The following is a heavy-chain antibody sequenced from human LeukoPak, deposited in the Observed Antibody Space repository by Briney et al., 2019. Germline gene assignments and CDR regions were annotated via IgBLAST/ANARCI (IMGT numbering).Heavy chain of an antibody. J-gene: IGHJ5*02. D-gene: IGHD3-10*01. CDR3: AREGRDHGSGSYNVNWFDP. CDR1: GYTFTSYY. Sequence: GASVKVSCKASGYTFTSYYMHWVRQAPGQGLEWMGIINPSGGSTSYAQKFQGRVTMTRDTSTSTVYMELSSLRSEDTAVYYCAREGRDHGSGSYNVNWFDPWGQGTLVTVSS. CDR2: INPSGGST. V-gene: IGHV1-46*03.